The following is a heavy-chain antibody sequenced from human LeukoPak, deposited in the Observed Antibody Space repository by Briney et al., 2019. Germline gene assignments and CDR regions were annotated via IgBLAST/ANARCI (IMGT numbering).Heavy chain of an antibody. Sequence: PGGSLRLSCAASGFTFSSYAMSWVRQAPGKGLEWVSAISGSGGSTYYADSVKGRFTISRDNSKNTLYLQMNSLRAEDTAVYYCAEDCCSGIAVAGLDYWGQGTLVTVSS. CDR2: ISGSGGST. CDR1: GFTFSSYA. CDR3: AEDCCSGIAVAGLDY. D-gene: IGHD6-19*01. J-gene: IGHJ4*02. V-gene: IGHV3-23*01.